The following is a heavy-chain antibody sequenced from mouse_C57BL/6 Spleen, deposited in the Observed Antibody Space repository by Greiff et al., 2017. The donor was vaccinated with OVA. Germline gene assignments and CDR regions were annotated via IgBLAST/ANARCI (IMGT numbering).Heavy chain of an antibody. CDR1: GFNIKDYY. CDR2: IDPEDGET. V-gene: IGHV14-2*01. J-gene: IGHJ3*01. D-gene: IGHD2-1*01. CDR3: ARGDGNYAAFAY. Sequence: DVHLVESGAELVKPGASVKLSCTASGFNIKDYYMHWVKQRTEQGLEWIGRIDPEDGETKYAPKFQGKATITADTSSNTAYLQLSSLTSEDTAVYYCARGDGNYAAFAYWGQGTLVTVSA.